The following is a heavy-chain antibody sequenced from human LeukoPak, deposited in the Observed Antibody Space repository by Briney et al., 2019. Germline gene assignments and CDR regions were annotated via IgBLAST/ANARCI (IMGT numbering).Heavy chain of an antibody. CDR3: ARRPAAFDI. V-gene: IGHV4-39*01. CDR1: GGSISSSSYY. Sequence: SETLSLTCTVSGGSISSSSYYWGWIRQPPGKGLEWIGSICYSGSTFYNPSLKSRVTISVDTSKNQFSLKLSSVTAADTAVYYCARRPAAFDIWGQGTMVTVSS. CDR2: ICYSGST. J-gene: IGHJ3*02.